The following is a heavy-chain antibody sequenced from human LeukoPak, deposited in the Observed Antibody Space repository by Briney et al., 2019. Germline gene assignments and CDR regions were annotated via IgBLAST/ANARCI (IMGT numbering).Heavy chain of an antibody. J-gene: IGHJ4*02. CDR1: GFTFSSYV. V-gene: IGHV3-30*03. CDR3: AGNSGFDY. CDR2: ISYDGSNK. D-gene: IGHD1-26*01. Sequence: GGSLRLSCAASGFTFSSYVMHWVRQAPGKGLEWVAVISYDGSNKYYADSVKGRFTISRDNSKNTLYLQMNSLRAEDTAVYYCAGNSGFDYWGQGTLVTVSS.